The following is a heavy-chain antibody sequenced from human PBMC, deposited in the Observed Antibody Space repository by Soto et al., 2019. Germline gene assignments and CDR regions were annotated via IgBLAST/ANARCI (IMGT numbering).Heavy chain of an antibody. CDR3: ARHRRDYGDSYDAFDI. CDR2: IYYSGST. V-gene: IGHV4-31*03. Sequence: SETLSLTCTVSGGSISSGGYYWSWIRQHPGKGMEWIGYIYYSGSTYYNPYLKSRVTISVDTSKNQFSLKLNSVTAADTAVFYFARHRRDYGDSYDAFDIWGQGTMVTVSS. CDR1: GGSISSGGYY. J-gene: IGHJ3*02. D-gene: IGHD4-17*01.